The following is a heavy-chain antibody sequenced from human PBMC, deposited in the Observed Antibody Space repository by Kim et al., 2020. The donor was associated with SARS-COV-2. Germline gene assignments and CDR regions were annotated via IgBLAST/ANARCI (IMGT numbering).Heavy chain of an antibody. CDR1: GFTFSSYG. J-gene: IGHJ6*02. CDR3: ATDIMITFGGVIPTDYYYYGMDV. CDR2: ISYDGSNK. V-gene: IGHV3-30*03. D-gene: IGHD3-16*02. Sequence: GGSLRLSCAASGFTFSSYGMHWVRQAPGKGLEWVAVISYDGSNKYYADSVKGRSTISRDNSKNTLYLQMNSLRAEDTAVYYCATDIMITFGGVIPTDYYYYGMDVWGQGTTVTVSS.